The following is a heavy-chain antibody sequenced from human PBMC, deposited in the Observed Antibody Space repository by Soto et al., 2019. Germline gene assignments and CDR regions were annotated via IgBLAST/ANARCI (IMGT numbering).Heavy chain of an antibody. V-gene: IGHV3-66*01. CDR3: AKRKYCSSTTCFDY. Sequence: GGSLRLSCAASGFTVGISYMTWVRHIPGKGLEWVSIMYSDGNTYYAASVKGRFTISRDNSKNTLYLQMSSLRVEDTAVYYCAKRKYCSSTTCFDYWGQGTLVTVSS. CDR1: GFTVGISY. D-gene: IGHD2-2*01. J-gene: IGHJ4*02. CDR2: MYSDGNT.